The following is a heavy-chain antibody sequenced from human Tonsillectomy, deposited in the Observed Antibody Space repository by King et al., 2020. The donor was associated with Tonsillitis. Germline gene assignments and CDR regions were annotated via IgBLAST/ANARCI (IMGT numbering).Heavy chain of an antibody. J-gene: IGHJ4*02. CDR1: GFTFSNYG. Sequence: LVESGGGVVQPGGSLRLSCAASGFTFSNYGMHWVRQAPGKGLEWVAFIRSDGNYKYYADSVKGRFIISRDNSKNTLYLHMNSLRADDTAMYYCAKDEGGPTVTMIDYWGQGTLVTVSS. V-gene: IGHV3-30*02. CDR3: AKDEGGPTVTMIDY. CDR2: IRSDGNYK. D-gene: IGHD4-17*01.